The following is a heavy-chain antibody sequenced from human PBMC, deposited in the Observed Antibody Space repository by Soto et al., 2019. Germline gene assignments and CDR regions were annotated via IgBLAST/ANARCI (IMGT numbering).Heavy chain of an antibody. J-gene: IGHJ5*02. CDR3: AGLQSMRLSGLDP. CDR2: IYYSENT. CDR1: GGSISSGGYY. D-gene: IGHD3-16*02. V-gene: IGHV4-30-4*01. Sequence: SETLSLTCTVSGGSISSGGYYWSWIRRTPGKGLEWIGYIYYSENTYSNPSLKSRVTISVDTSKNQFSLKLSSVTAADTAVYYCAGLQSMRLSGLDPWGQGTLVTVSS.